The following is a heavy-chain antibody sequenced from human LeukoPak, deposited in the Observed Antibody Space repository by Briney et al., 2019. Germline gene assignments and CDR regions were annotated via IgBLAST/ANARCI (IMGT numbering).Heavy chain of an antibody. D-gene: IGHD3-10*01. CDR1: GYTFTSYG. J-gene: IGHJ6*02. V-gene: IGHV1-8*02. CDR3: ARGPTLVRGVIMPDSVGGMDV. Sequence: GASVKVSCKASGYTFTSYGISWVRQATGQGLEWMGWMNPNSGNTRYAQKVQGRITMTRDTSISTAYMELSSLRSEDTAVYYCARGPTLVRGVIMPDSVGGMDVWGQGTTVTVSS. CDR2: MNPNSGNT.